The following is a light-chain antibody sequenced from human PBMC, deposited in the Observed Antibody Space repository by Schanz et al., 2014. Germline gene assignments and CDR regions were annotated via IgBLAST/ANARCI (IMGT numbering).Light chain of an antibody. CDR2: WAS. V-gene: IGKV4-1*01. CDR3: QQYYSAPHT. J-gene: IGKJ2*01. Sequence: DIVMTQSPDSLAVALGERATINCKSSQSVLDRSNNKNYLVWYQQKPGQPPNLLISWASTRESGVPDRFSGSGSGTDFTLTISSLQAEDVAVYYCQQYYSAPHTFGQGTKLEIK. CDR1: QSVLDRSNNKNY.